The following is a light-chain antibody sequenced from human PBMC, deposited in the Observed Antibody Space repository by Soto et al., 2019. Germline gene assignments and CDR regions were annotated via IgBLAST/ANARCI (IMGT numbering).Light chain of an antibody. V-gene: IGLV2-14*01. Sequence: QSALTQPASVSGSPGQSITISCTGTSSDVGGYNYVSWYQQHPGKAPKFIIYDVSNRPSGVSNRFSGSKSGNTASLTISGLQAEDEAYYYCRSYTSSSTVVFGGGTKLTVL. CDR1: SSDVGGYNY. J-gene: IGLJ3*02. CDR2: DVS. CDR3: RSYTSSSTVV.